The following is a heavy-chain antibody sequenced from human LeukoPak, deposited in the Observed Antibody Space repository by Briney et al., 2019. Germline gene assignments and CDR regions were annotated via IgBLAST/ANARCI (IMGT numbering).Heavy chain of an antibody. D-gene: IGHD6-19*01. CDR1: GFTFSNAW. J-gene: IGHJ4*02. CDR3: TTSEQWLVQDY. CDR2: IKSKTDGGTT. Sequence: GGSLRLSCAASGFTFSNAWMSWVRQAPGKGLEWVCRIKSKTDGGTTDYAAPGKGRFTIARAESKNTLYLQMTSLKTEDPAVYYCTTSEQWLVQDYWGQGNLVTVSS. V-gene: IGHV3-15*01.